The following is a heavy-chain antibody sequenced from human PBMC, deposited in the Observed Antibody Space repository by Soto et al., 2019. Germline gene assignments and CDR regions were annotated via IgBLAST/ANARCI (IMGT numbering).Heavy chain of an antibody. CDR1: GGTFGNSA. D-gene: IGHD1-26*01. CDR2: IIPIFATP. Sequence: QVQLVQSGAEVKKPGSSVTVSCKASGGTFGNSAISWVRQAPGQGLEWMGGIIPIFATPDYAQKFQGRVRITADESTSTAYMELTSLRSEDTAVYYCARDIDRQQLGGNYYYGIDVWGQGTTVTVSS. CDR3: ARDIDRQQLGGNYYYGIDV. V-gene: IGHV1-69*12. J-gene: IGHJ6*02.